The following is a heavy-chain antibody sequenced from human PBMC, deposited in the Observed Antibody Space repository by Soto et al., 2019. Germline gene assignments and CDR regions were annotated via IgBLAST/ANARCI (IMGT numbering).Heavy chain of an antibody. Sequence: QVQLVESGGGVVQPGRSLRLSCAASGFTFSSYGMHWVRQAPGKGLEWVAVIWYDGSNKYYADSVKGRFTISRDNSKNTLYLQMDSLRAEDTAVYYCARDDPHLDYWGQGTLVTVSS. CDR2: IWYDGSNK. CDR1: GFTFSSYG. J-gene: IGHJ4*02. CDR3: ARDDPHLDY. V-gene: IGHV3-33*01.